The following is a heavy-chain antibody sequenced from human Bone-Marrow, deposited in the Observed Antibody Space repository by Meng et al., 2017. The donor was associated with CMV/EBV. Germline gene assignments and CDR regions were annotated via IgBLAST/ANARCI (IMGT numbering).Heavy chain of an antibody. CDR3: ACRDGSGSHIDY. J-gene: IGHJ4*02. CDR2: INTYSGGT. V-gene: IGHV1-2*02. D-gene: IGHD3-10*01. CDR1: GYTFTGYY. Sequence: ASVKVSCKASGYTFTGYYMHWVRQAPGQGLEWMGWINTYSGGTNYAQKFQGRVTMTRDTSISTAYMELSRLRCDDTAVYYYACRDGSGSHIDYWGQETLVTVSS.